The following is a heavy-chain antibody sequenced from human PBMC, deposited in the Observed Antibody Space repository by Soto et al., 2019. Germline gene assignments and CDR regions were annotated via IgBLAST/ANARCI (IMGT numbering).Heavy chain of an antibody. D-gene: IGHD4-4*01. CDR2: NIPILGIA. Sequence: QVQLVQSGAEVKKPGSSVKVSCKASGGTFSSYTISWVRQAPGQGLEWMGRNIPILGIANYAQKFQGRVTITADKSTSTAYMELSSLRSEDTAVYYCARDSNYVLGAYYYYYMDVWGKGTTVTVSS. CDR3: ARDSNYVLGAYYYYYMDV. J-gene: IGHJ6*03. CDR1: GGTFSSYT. V-gene: IGHV1-69*02.